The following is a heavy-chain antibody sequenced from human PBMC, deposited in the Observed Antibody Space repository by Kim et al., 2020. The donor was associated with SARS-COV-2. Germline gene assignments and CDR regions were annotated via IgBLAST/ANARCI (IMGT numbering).Heavy chain of an antibody. CDR3: ARDKRFVGATPPEFD. Sequence: ASVKVSCKASGYTFTSYGISWVRQAPGQGLEWMGWISAYNGNTNYAQKLQGRVTMTTDTSTSTAYMELRSLRSDDTAVYYCARDKRFVGATPPEFDWGQGTLVTVSS. CDR2: ISAYNGNT. D-gene: IGHD1-26*01. CDR1: GYTFTSYG. V-gene: IGHV1-18*04. J-gene: IGHJ4*02.